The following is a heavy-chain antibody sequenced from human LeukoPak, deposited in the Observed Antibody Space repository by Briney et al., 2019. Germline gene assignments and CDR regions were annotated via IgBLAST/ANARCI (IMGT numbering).Heavy chain of an antibody. Sequence: SETLSLTCAVSGYSISSGYYWGWLRQPPGKGLEWIGSIYRSGSTFYNPSLKSRVTISLDTSKNQFSLQLSSVTAADTAVYFCARGTYGYYMDVWGKGTTVTVSS. V-gene: IGHV4-38-2*01. D-gene: IGHD4-17*01. CDR3: ARGTYGYYMDV. CDR2: IYRSGST. J-gene: IGHJ6*03. CDR1: GYSISSGYY.